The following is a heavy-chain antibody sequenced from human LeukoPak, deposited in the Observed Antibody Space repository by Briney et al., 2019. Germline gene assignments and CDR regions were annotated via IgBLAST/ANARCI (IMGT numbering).Heavy chain of an antibody. CDR1: GFTFGSYE. Sequence: GGSLRLSCAASGFTFGSYEMNWVRQAPGKGREWVSYISSSGSTIYYADSVKGRFTISRDNAKNSLYLQMNSLRAEDTAVYYCARDGKCCSELDVWGQGTTVTVSS. CDR3: ARDGKCCSELDV. CDR2: ISSSGSTI. V-gene: IGHV3-48*03. J-gene: IGHJ6*02. D-gene: IGHD2-15*01.